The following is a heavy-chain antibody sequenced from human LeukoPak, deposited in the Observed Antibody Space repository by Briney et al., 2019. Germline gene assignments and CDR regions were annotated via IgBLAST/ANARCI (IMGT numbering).Heavy chain of an antibody. CDR2: ISSDGSST. D-gene: IGHD5-12*01. J-gene: IGHJ4*02. V-gene: IGHV3-74*01. CDR1: GFTFSNYW. Sequence: GGSLSLSCAASGFTFSNYWMHWVRQAPGKGLVWVSRISSDGSSTSYADSVKGRFTLSRDNAKNTLYLQMNSLRAEDTAVYYCARTAYSDYSLGFWGQGTLVTVSS. CDR3: ARTAYSDYSLGF.